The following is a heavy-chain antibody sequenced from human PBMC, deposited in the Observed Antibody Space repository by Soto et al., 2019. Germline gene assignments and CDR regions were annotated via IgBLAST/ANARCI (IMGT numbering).Heavy chain of an antibody. CDR3: ATQPRGSGWPFDY. D-gene: IGHD6-19*01. CDR2: INAGNGNT. J-gene: IGHJ4*02. Sequence: QVQLVQSGAEVKKPGASVKVSCKASGYTFTSYAMHWVRQAPGQRLEWMGWINAGNGNTQYSQKFQGRVTITRDTSASTAYMELSSLRSEDTAVYYCATQPRGSGWPFDYWGQGTLVTVSS. V-gene: IGHV1-3*01. CDR1: GYTFTSYA.